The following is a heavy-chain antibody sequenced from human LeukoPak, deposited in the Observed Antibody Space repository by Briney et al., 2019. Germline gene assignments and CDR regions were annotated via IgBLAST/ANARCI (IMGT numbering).Heavy chain of an antibody. Sequence: SVKVSCKASGDTFNNYAISWVRQAPGQRLEWMGGIIPMFGTADYGQKFQGRVTIMTDESTSTGYMDLSSLRSEDTAIYYCVLGYCSGGCAWYGGDYWGQGILVTVSS. CDR2: IIPMFGTA. D-gene: IGHD2-15*01. CDR1: GDTFNNYA. J-gene: IGHJ4*02. V-gene: IGHV1-69*05. CDR3: VLGYCSGGCAWYGGDY.